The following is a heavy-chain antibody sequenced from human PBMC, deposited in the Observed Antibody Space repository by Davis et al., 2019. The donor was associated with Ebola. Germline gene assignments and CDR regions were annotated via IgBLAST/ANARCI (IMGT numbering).Heavy chain of an antibody. CDR3: SSWVSSHFDF. V-gene: IGHV3-23*05. J-gene: IGHJ4*02. CDR2: IDGPTTNT. Sequence: PGGSLRLSCAASGFTFRNYVMMWVRQAPGKGLEWVSTIDGPTTNTHYGDSVKGRFTISRDNSKNTLFLQMDSLRPEDTAMYYCSSWVSSHFDFWGRGTLVTVSS. D-gene: IGHD6-13*01. CDR1: GFTFRNYV.